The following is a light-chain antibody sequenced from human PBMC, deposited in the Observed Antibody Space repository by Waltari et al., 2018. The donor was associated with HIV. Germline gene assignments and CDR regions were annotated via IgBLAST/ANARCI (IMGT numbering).Light chain of an antibody. CDR2: EVS. Sequence: QSALTQPASVSGSPGQSITISCTGTSSDVGSYNLVSWYQQHPGKAPKLMIYEVSKRPSGVSNHFSGSKSANTASLTISGLQAEDEADYYCCSYAGSTNWVFGGGTKLTVL. J-gene: IGLJ3*02. CDR3: CSYAGSTNWV. CDR1: SSDVGSYNL. V-gene: IGLV2-23*02.